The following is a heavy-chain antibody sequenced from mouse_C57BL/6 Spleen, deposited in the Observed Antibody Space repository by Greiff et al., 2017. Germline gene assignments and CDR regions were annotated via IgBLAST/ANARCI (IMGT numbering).Heavy chain of an antibody. Sequence: QVQLQQSGAELVRPGASVTLSCKASGYTFTDYEMHWVKQTPVHGLEWIGAIDPETGGTAYNQKFKGKAILTADKSSSTAYMELRSLTSEDSAVYYCTITVYYAMDYWGQGTSVTVSS. D-gene: IGHD4-1*01. CDR2: IDPETGGT. CDR1: GYTFTDYE. CDR3: TITVYYAMDY. J-gene: IGHJ4*01. V-gene: IGHV1-15*01.